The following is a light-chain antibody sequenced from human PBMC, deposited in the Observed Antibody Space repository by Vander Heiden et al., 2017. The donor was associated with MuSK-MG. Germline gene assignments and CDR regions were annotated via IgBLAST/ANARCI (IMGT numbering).Light chain of an antibody. CDR3: QAWDGITVV. J-gene: IGLJ3*02. Sequence: SYEVTQPPSVSVSPGQTASITCSGDKLGDRNVCWYRTTPGQSPVLVIFKDNRRPSGFPDRFSGSNSGNTATLTIIGTQARDEADYYCQAWDGITVVFGGGTKLTVL. CDR2: KDN. CDR1: KLGDRN. V-gene: IGLV3-1*01.